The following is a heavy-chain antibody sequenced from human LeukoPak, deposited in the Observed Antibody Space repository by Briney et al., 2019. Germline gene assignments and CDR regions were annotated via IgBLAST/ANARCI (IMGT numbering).Heavy chain of an antibody. CDR3: ARDTDYYGSGRHGYFDH. CDR1: GFTVSNSF. Sequence: PGGSLRLSCAAAGFTVSNSFMGWVRQTPGKGLEWVSLIYSGGSTYSADSVKGRFIISRDNSKNTLHLQMNSLRAEDTAVYYCARDTDYYGSGRHGYFDHWGQGTLVTVSS. D-gene: IGHD3-10*01. V-gene: IGHV3-66*01. J-gene: IGHJ1*01. CDR2: IYSGGST.